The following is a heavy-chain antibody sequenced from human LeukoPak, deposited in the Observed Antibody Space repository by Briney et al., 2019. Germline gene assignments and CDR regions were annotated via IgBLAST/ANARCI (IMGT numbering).Heavy chain of an antibody. J-gene: IGHJ3*02. Sequence: ASVKVSCKASGYTFTGYYMHWVRRAPGQGLEWMGWINPNSGGTNYAQKFQGRVTMTRGTSISTAYMELSRLRSDDTAVYYCARDPGWELVTWALDIWGQGTMVTVPS. CDR2: INPNSGGT. D-gene: IGHD3-10*01. V-gene: IGHV1-2*02. CDR3: ARDPGWELVTWALDI. CDR1: GYTFTGYY.